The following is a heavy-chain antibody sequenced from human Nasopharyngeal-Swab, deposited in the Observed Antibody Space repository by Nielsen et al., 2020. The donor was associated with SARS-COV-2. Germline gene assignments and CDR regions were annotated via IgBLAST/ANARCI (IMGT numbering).Heavy chain of an antibody. CDR3: ARPSSSWCDFDY. Sequence: VRQMPGKGLEWMGIIYPGDFDTRYSPSCQGQVTISADKSISTAYLQWSSLKASDTAMYYCARPSSSWCDFDYWGQGTLVTVSS. J-gene: IGHJ4*02. D-gene: IGHD6-13*01. CDR2: IYPGDFDT. V-gene: IGHV5-51*01.